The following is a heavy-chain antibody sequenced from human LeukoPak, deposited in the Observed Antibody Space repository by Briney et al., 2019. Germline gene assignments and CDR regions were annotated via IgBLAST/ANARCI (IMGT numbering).Heavy chain of an antibody. D-gene: IGHD2-2*01. J-gene: IGHJ4*02. CDR1: GGSISSSSYY. V-gene: IGHV4-39*07. CDR3: ARERRCSSTSCYLASFDY. Sequence: PSETLSLTCTVSGGSISSSSYYWGWIRQPPGKGLEWIGSIYYSGSTYYNPSLKSRVTISVDTSKSQFSLKLSSVTAADTAVYYCARERRCSSTSCYLASFDYWGQGTLVTVSS. CDR2: IYYSGST.